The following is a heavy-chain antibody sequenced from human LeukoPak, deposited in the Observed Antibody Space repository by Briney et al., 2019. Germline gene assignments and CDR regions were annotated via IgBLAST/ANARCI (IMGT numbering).Heavy chain of an antibody. CDR1: GFTVSSNY. J-gene: IGHJ6*02. Sequence: GSLRLSCAASGFTVSSNYMSWVRQPPGKGLEWIGEINHSGSTNYNPSLKSRVTISVDTSKNQFSLKLSSVTAADTAVYYCARETTSSWYDLYYYYGMDVWGQGTTVTVSS. V-gene: IGHV4-34*01. CDR3: ARETTSSWYDLYYYYGMDV. CDR2: INHSGST. D-gene: IGHD6-13*01.